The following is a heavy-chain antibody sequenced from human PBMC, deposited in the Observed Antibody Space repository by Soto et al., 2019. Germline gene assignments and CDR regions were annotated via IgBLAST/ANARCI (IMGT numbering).Heavy chain of an antibody. V-gene: IGHV4-59*08. CDR2: IYYSGSI. CDR3: ARLRCSGGKCWDYFDY. Sequence: QVQLQESGPGLVKPSETLSLTCAVSGGSISGYYWGWIRQPPGKGLEWIGYIYYSGSINYNPSLNSRVTISVDTSKNKFTLKLGSVTAADSAVYYCARLRCSGGKCWDYFDYWGQGTLVTVSS. J-gene: IGHJ4*02. CDR1: GGSISGYY. D-gene: IGHD2-21*01.